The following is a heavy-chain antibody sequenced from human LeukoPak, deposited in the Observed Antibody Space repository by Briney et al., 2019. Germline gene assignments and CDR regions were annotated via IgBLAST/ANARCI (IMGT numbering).Heavy chain of an antibody. V-gene: IGHV1-2*02. D-gene: IGHD6-19*01. CDR3: ASRHSSGWYYFDY. Sequence: ASVKVSCKASGYTFTGYYMHWVRQAPGQGLEWMGWINPNCGGTNYAQKFQGRVTMTRDTSISTAYMELSRLRSDDTAVYYCASRHSSGWYYFDYWGQGTLVTVSS. CDR1: GYTFTGYY. CDR2: INPNCGGT. J-gene: IGHJ4*02.